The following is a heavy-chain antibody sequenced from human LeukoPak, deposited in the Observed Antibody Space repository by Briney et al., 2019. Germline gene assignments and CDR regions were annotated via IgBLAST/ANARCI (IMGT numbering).Heavy chain of an antibody. D-gene: IGHD6-19*01. V-gene: IGHV4-34*01. CDR2: INRSGST. CDR1: GGSFSGYY. Sequence: PSETLSLTCAVYGGSFSGYYWSWIRQPPGKGLEWIGEINRSGSTNYNPSLKSRVTISVDTSKNQFSLKLSSVTAADTAVYYCARGTYIGSGWYTLSGAWFDPWGQGTLVTVSS. J-gene: IGHJ5*02. CDR3: ARGTYIGSGWYTLSGAWFDP.